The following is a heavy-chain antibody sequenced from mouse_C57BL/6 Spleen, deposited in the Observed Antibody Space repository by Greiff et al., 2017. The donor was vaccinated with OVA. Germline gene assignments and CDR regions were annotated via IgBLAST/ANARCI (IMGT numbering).Heavy chain of an antibody. CDR2: IDHSDSYT. CDR3: ARSGDSNPFAY. V-gene: IGHV1-69*01. Sequence: QVQLQQPGAELVMPGASVKLSCKASGYTFTSYWMHWVKQRPGQGLEWIGEIDHSDSYTNYNQKVKGKSTLTVDKSSSTAYMQLSSLTSEDSAVYYCARSGDSNPFAYWGQGTLVTVSA. J-gene: IGHJ3*01. CDR1: GYTFTSYW. D-gene: IGHD2-5*01.